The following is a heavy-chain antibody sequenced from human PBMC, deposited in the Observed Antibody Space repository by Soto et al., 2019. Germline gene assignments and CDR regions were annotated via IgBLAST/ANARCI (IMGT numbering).Heavy chain of an antibody. J-gene: IGHJ5*02. Sequence: QVQLVQSGAEVKKPGASVKVSCKASGYTFTSYGISWVRQAPGQGLEWMGWISAYNGNTNYAQKLQGRVTMTTDTSTSTAYMELRSLRSDDTAVYYCARVFRLRYFDWFEVWFDPWGQGTLVTVSS. CDR1: GYTFTSYG. CDR3: ARVFRLRYFDWFEVWFDP. V-gene: IGHV1-18*01. CDR2: ISAYNGNT. D-gene: IGHD3-9*01.